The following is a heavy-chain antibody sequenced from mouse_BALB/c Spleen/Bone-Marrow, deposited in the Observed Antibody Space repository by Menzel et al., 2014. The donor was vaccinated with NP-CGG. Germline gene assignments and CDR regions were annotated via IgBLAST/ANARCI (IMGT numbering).Heavy chain of an antibody. Sequence: SGAELARPGASVKLSCKASGYTFTSYWMQWVKQRPGQGLEWIGAISPGDGDTRYTQKFKGKATLTADKSSSTAYMQLSSLASEDSAVYYCARRDYGIRENYYAMDYWGQGTSVTVSS. J-gene: IGHJ4*01. V-gene: IGHV1-87*01. D-gene: IGHD1-2*01. CDR3: ARRDYGIRENYYAMDY. CDR1: GYTFTSYW. CDR2: ISPGDGDT.